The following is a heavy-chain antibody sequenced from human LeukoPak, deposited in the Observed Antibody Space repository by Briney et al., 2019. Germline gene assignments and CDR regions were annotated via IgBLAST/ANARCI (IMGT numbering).Heavy chain of an antibody. CDR3: ALVGVGATTTPFDY. V-gene: IGHV3-48*03. J-gene: IGHJ4*02. CDR2: ISSSGSTI. CDR1: GFTFSTYE. Sequence: PGGSLRLSCAASGFTFSTYEMNWVRQAPGKGLEWVSYISSSGSTIYHADSVKGRFTISRDNAKNSLYLQMNSLRAEDTAVYYCALVGVGATTTPFDYWGQGTLVTVSS. D-gene: IGHD1-26*01.